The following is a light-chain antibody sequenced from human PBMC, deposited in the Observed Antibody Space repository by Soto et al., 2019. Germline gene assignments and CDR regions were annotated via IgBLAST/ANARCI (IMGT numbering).Light chain of an antibody. CDR1: QSVSNSY. Sequence: EIVLTQSPGTLSLSPGERATLSCRASQSVSNSYLAWYQQKVGQAPRLLIYGASSRVTGIPERLSGSGSGTAFTLIISRLEPEDFAVYFCQQYGASPPYTFGQGTKLEIK. V-gene: IGKV3-20*01. CDR2: GAS. J-gene: IGKJ2*01. CDR3: QQYGASPPYT.